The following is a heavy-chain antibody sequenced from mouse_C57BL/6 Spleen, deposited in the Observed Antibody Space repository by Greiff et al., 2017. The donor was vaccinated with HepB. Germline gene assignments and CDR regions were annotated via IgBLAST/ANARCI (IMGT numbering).Heavy chain of an antibody. J-gene: IGHJ2*01. V-gene: IGHV5-6*01. D-gene: IGHD2-4*01. CDR3: ARQIYYDYAYYFDY. CDR2: ISSGGSYT. Sequence: EVQVVESGGDLVKPGGSLKLSCAASGFTFSSYGMSWVRQTPDKRLEWVATISSGGSYTYYPDSVKGRFTISRDNAKNTLYLQMSSLKSEDTAMYYCARQIYYDYAYYFDYWGQGTTLTVSS. CDR1: GFTFSSYG.